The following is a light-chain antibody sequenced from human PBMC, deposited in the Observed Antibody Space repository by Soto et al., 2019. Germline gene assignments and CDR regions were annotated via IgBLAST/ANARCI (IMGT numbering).Light chain of an antibody. CDR1: QSVSSNY. Sequence: EIVLTQSPGTLSLSAGERATLSCRASQSVSSNYFAWFQQRPGQAPRLLIYGVSTRATGTPDRFSASGSATDFTLTISRLEPEDFAVYYCQQYGTSPRTFGQGTKVDIK. J-gene: IGKJ1*01. CDR3: QQYGTSPRT. V-gene: IGKV3-20*01. CDR2: GVS.